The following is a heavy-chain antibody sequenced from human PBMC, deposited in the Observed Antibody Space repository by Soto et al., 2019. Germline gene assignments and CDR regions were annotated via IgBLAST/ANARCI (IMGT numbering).Heavy chain of an antibody. J-gene: IGHJ3*02. Sequence: PGGSLRLSCAASGFTFSNAWMSWVRQAPGKGLEWVGRIKSKTDGGTTDYAAPVNGRFTISRDDSKNTLYLQMNSVKTEDTAVYYCTTRPRAPGAFDIWGQGTMVTVSS. CDR1: GFTFSNAW. V-gene: IGHV3-15*01. CDR2: IKSKTDGGTT. CDR3: TTRPRAPGAFDI.